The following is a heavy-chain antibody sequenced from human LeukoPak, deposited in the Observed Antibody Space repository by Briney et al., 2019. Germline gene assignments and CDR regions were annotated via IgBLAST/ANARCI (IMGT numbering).Heavy chain of an antibody. D-gene: IGHD6-13*01. V-gene: IGHV2-70*11. Sequence: SGPALVKPTQTLTLTCTFSGFSLSTSGMCVSWIRQPPGKALEPLARIDWDDDKYYSTSLKTRLTISKDTSKNQVVLTMTNMDPVDTATYYCARITPAGRQLDYWGQGTLVTVSS. CDR1: GFSLSTSGMC. CDR3: ARITPAGRQLDY. J-gene: IGHJ4*02. CDR2: IDWDDDK.